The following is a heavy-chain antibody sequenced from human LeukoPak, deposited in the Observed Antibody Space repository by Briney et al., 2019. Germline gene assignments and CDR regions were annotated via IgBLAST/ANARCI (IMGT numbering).Heavy chain of an antibody. CDR1: GGSFSGYY. J-gene: IGHJ4*02. CDR2: INHSGST. V-gene: IGHV4-34*01. CDR3: ARGTLYRGWSYYLDF. D-gene: IGHD6-19*01. Sequence: SETLSLTCAVYGGSFSGYYWSWIRQPPGKGLEWIGEINHSGSTNYNPSLKGRVTISVDMSKNHFSLRLRSVTAADTAMYYCARGTLYRGWSYYLDFWGQGSQVTVSS.